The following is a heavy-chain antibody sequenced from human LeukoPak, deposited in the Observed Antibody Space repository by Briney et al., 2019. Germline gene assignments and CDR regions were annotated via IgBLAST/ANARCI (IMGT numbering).Heavy chain of an antibody. V-gene: IGHV4-4*02. CDR3: ARGDGSGSAYAFDV. CDR2: IYHSGST. Sequence: SETLSLTCAVSGDSINNDNWWNWVRQPPGKGLEWIGEIYHSGSTNYNPSLKSRVTISVGKSENQFSLKLSSVTAADTAVYYCARGDGSGSAYAFDVWGQGTVVAVSS. D-gene: IGHD3-10*01. J-gene: IGHJ3*01. CDR1: GDSINNDNW.